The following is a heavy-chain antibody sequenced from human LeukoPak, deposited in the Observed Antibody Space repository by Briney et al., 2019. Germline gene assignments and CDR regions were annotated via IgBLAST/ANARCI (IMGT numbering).Heavy chain of an antibody. CDR3: ARGRYGWLPFDY. D-gene: IGHD3-16*01. J-gene: IGHJ4*02. Sequence: SETLPLTCTVSGGSMSSYYWSWIRQPPGKGLEWIGYIYYSGSTNYNPSLKSRVTISVDTSKNQFTLKLNSVTAADTAVYYCARGRYGWLPFDYWGQGTLVTVSS. V-gene: IGHV4-59*01. CDR1: GGSMSSYY. CDR2: IYYSGST.